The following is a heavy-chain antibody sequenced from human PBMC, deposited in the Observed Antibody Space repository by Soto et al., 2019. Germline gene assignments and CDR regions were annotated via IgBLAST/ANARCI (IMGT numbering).Heavy chain of an antibody. J-gene: IGHJ4*02. CDR2: ISGSGGST. V-gene: IGHV3-23*01. CDR1: GFTFSSYA. CDR3: AKGRYSGSYSKPPGLFDY. Sequence: GGSLRLSCAASGFTFSSYAMSWVRQAPGKGLEWVSAISGSGGSTYYADSVKGRFTISRDNSKNTLYLQMNSLRAEDTAVYYCAKGRYSGSYSKPPGLFDYWGQGTLVTV. D-gene: IGHD1-26*01.